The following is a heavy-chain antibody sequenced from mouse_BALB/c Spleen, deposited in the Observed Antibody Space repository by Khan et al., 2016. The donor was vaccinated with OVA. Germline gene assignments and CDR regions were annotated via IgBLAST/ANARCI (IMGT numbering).Heavy chain of an antibody. V-gene: IGHV5-6*01. CDR3: ARQDGHSPMDY. J-gene: IGHJ4*01. D-gene: IGHD2-3*01. Sequence: EVLLVESGGALVKPGGSLKLSCAAAGFTFSSFGMSWVRQTPDQRLEWVATISSGGRYPYYPDSVKGRFTISRDNAKNTLYLQMSSLRSEDTAMYYCARQDGHSPMDYWGQGTSVTVSS. CDR1: GFTFSSFG. CDR2: ISSGGRYP.